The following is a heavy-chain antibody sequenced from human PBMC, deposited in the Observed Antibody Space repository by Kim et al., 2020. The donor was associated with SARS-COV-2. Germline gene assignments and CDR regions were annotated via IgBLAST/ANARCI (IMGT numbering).Heavy chain of an antibody. Sequence: ETIYAQKFQGRVTMTEDTSTDTAYMELSSLRSEDTAVYYCATGRDYYWRYWGQGTLVTVSS. J-gene: IGHJ4*02. CDR3: ATGRDYYWRY. V-gene: IGHV1-24*01. D-gene: IGHD3-10*01. CDR2: ET.